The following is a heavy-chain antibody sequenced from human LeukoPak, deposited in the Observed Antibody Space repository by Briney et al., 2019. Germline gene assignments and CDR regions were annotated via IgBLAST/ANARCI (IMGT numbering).Heavy chain of an antibody. CDR3: ARVNYYDSSGYLFDY. J-gene: IGHJ4*02. Sequence: GGSLXLSCAASGFTVSSNYMXXXXQAPGKGXXXXXXIYXGXXXYYADSVKXRFTISRDNSKNTLYLQMNSLRAEDTAVYYCARVNYYDSSGYLFDYWGQGTLVTVSS. CDR2: IYXGXXX. D-gene: IGHD3-22*01. V-gene: IGHV3-53*01. CDR1: GFTVSSNY.